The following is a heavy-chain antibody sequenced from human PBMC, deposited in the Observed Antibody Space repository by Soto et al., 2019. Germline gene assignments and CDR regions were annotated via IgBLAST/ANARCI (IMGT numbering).Heavy chain of an antibody. V-gene: IGHV4-4*02. CDR2: IYHSGST. Sequence: QVQLQESGPRLVKPSGTLSLTCAVSGGSISSSNWWSWVRQPPGKGLEWIGEIYHSGSTNYNPSLKSRVTISVDKSKNQFSLKLSSVTAADTAVYYCARFGIGYSYGRSYYYYGMDVWGQGTTVTVSS. D-gene: IGHD5-18*01. CDR1: GGSISSSNW. CDR3: ARFGIGYSYGRSYYYYGMDV. J-gene: IGHJ6*02.